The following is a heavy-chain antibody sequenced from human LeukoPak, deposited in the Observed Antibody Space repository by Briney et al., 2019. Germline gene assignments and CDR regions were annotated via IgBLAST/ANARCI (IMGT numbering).Heavy chain of an antibody. J-gene: IGHJ4*02. Sequence: ASVKVSCKASGDTFTGYYMHWVRQAPGQGLEWMGWINPNSGGTNYAQKFQGRVTMTRDTSISTAYMELSRLRSDDTAVYYCASLEGHYYDSSGYYSYWGQGTLVTVSS. CDR2: INPNSGGT. CDR3: ASLEGHYYDSSGYYSY. CDR1: GDTFTGYY. D-gene: IGHD3-22*01. V-gene: IGHV1-2*02.